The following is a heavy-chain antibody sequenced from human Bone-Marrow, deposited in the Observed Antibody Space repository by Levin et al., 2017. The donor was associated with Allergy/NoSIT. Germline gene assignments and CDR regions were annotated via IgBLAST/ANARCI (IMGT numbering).Heavy chain of an antibody. Sequence: PGGSLRLSCAASGFTFSSYAMHWVRQAPGKGLEWVAVISYDGSNKYYADSVKGRFTISRDNSKNTLYLQMNSLRAEDTAVYYCARPRFYDILTGYYPPPDYWGQGTLVTVSS. V-gene: IGHV3-30-3*01. D-gene: IGHD3-9*01. CDR3: ARPRFYDILTGYYPPPDY. CDR2: ISYDGSNK. CDR1: GFTFSSYA. J-gene: IGHJ4*02.